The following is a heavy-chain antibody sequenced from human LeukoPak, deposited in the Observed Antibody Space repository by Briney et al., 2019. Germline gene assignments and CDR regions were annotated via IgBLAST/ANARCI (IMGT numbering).Heavy chain of an antibody. Sequence: SETLSLTCTVSGGSINVRYWSWIRQPPGKELEWIGYIFYSGTTYYNPSLKSRVTISVDVSRNQFSLRVTSVTPADTAVYYCARSDFWSGFDYWGQGTLVTVSS. CDR3: ARSDFWSGFDY. CDR1: GGSINVRY. D-gene: IGHD3-3*01. CDR2: IFYSGTT. V-gene: IGHV4-59*11. J-gene: IGHJ4*02.